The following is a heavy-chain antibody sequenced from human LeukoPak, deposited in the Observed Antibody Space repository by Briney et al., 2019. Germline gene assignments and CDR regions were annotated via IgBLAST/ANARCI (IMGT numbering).Heavy chain of an antibody. CDR2: ISSSGST. D-gene: IGHD2-15*01. Sequence: SETLSLTCTVSGDSISSGDYYWSWIRQPAGKGLEWIGRISSSGSTNYNPSLKSRVTISVDTSKNQFSLKLSSVTAADTAVYYCARSVEGYCSGGSCYSYYYYMDVWGKGTTVTVSS. CDR3: ARSVEGYCSGGSCYSYYYYMDV. V-gene: IGHV4-61*02. CDR1: GDSISSGDYY. J-gene: IGHJ6*03.